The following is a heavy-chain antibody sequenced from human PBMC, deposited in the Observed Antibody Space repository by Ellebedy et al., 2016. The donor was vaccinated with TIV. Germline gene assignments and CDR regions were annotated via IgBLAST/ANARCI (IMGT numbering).Heavy chain of an antibody. CDR3: ASEELDVGNWFDP. CDR2: IYYSGST. V-gene: IGHV4-39*01. CDR1: GGSVSSGSYY. D-gene: IGHD1-26*01. J-gene: IGHJ5*02. Sequence: SETLSLXCTVSGGSVSSGSYYWGWIRQPPGKGLEWIGSIYYSGSTYYNPSLKSRVTISVDTSKNQFSLKLSSVTAADTAVYYCASEELDVGNWFDPWGQGTLVTVSS.